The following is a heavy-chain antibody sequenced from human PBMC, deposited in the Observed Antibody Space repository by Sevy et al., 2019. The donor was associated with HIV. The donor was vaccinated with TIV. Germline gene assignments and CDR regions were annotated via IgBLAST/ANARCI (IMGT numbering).Heavy chain of an antibody. Sequence: SETLSLTCNVSGDSISSYFWSWFRQPPGKGLEWIGYIYYSGSSEYNPSLRSRFTISIDTSKKYLSMKLTSVTAADKAVYYWARESAVVPRALVYWGQGTLVTVSS. V-gene: IGHV4-59*01. CDR1: GDSISSYF. D-gene: IGHD2-15*01. CDR3: ARESAVVPRALVY. J-gene: IGHJ4*02. CDR2: IYYSGSS.